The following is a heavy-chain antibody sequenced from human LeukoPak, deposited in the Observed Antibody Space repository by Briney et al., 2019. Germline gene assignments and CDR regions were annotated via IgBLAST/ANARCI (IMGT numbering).Heavy chain of an antibody. D-gene: IGHD5-24*01. CDR1: GGSFSGYY. CDR3: ARHRIIRDVATGDYFDS. J-gene: IGHJ4*02. V-gene: IGHV4-34*01. CDR2: INHSGST. Sequence: TSEALSLTCAVYGGSFSGYYWSWIRQPPGKGLEWIGEINHSGSTNYNPSLKSRVTISVDTSKSQFSLELRSVTAADTAVFYCARHRIIRDVATGDYFDSWGQGTLVTVSS.